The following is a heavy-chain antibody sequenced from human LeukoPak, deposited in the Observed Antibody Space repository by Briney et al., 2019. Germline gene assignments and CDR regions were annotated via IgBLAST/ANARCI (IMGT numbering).Heavy chain of an antibody. CDR1: GGSISSDGYS. V-gene: IGHV4-30-2*01. D-gene: IGHD3-10*01. J-gene: IGHJ4*02. CDR3: ARVAPAIPYYYGSIDY. CDR2: IYHSGST. Sequence: SETLSLTCAVSGGSISSDGYSWSCIRQPPGKGLEWLGYIYHSGSTYYNPSLKRRATISVDRSKNQFSLKLSSVTAADTAVYYCARVAPAIPYYYGSIDYWGQGTLVTVSS.